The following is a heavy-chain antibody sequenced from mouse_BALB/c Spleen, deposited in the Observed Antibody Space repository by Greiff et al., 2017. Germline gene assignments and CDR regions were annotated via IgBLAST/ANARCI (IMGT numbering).Heavy chain of an antibody. CDR3: ARGGGLDY. V-gene: IGHV14-1*02. CDR1: GFNIKDYY. CDR2: IDPENGNT. Sequence: VQLQQSGAELVRPGALVKLSCKASGFNIKDYYMHWVKQRPEQGLEWIGWIDPENGNTIYDPKFQGKASITADTSSNTAYLQLSSLTSEDTAVYYCARGGGLDYWGQGTTLTVSS. D-gene: IGHD1-1*02. J-gene: IGHJ2*01.